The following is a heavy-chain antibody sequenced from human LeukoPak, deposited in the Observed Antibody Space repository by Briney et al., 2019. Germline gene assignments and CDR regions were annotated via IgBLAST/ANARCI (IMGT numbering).Heavy chain of an antibody. Sequence: ASVKVSCKASGYTFTGYYMHWVRQAPGQGLEWMGWINPNSGGTNYAQKFQGRVTMTRDTSISTAYMELSRLRSDDTAVYYCARDGGYCSSTSCPCDYWGQGTLVTVSS. V-gene: IGHV1-2*02. J-gene: IGHJ4*02. CDR3: ARDGGYCSSTSCPCDY. D-gene: IGHD2-2*01. CDR2: INPNSGGT. CDR1: GYTFTGYY.